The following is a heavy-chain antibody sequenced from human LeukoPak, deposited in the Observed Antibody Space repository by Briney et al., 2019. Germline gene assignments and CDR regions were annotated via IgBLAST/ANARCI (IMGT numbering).Heavy chain of an antibody. CDR3: AKDQESSGWYESYFDY. CDR1: GFTFSSYA. CDR2: ISGSGGST. J-gene: IGHJ4*02. D-gene: IGHD6-19*01. Sequence: PGGSLRLSCAASGFTFSSYAMSWVRQAPGKGLEWVSAISGSGGSTYYADSVKGRFTISRDNSKNTLYLQMNSLRAEDTAVYYCAKDQESSGWYESYFDYWGQGTLVTVSS. V-gene: IGHV3-23*01.